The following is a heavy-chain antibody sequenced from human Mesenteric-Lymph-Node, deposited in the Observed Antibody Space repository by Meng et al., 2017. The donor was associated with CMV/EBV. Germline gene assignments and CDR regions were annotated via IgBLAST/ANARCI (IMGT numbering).Heavy chain of an antibody. CDR2: IRYDGSDT. Sequence: WIRQPPGKGLEWAAFIRYDGSDTYYADSVKGRFTISRDDSKNTLYLQMNSLKTEDTAVYYCANGRGLYHYGRDVWGQGTTVTVSS. CDR3: ANGRGLYHYGRDV. J-gene: IGHJ6*02. D-gene: IGHD3-10*01. V-gene: IGHV3-30*02.